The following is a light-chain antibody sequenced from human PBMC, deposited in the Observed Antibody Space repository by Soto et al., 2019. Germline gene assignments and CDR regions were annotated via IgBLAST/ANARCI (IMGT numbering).Light chain of an antibody. CDR2: DVS. CDR3: SSYTSLTTLV. J-gene: IGLJ1*01. V-gene: IGLV2-14*01. CDR1: TSDVGGYNF. Sequence: QSALTQPASVSGSLGQSITISCTGTTSDVGGYNFVSWYQHHPGKAPKIIIFDVSDRPSGVSNRFSGSKSGSTASLTISGLQSEDDADYYCSSYTSLTTLVFGTGTKLTVL.